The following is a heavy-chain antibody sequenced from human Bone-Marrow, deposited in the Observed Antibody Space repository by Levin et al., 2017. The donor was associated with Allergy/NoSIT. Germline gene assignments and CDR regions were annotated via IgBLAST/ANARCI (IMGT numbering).Heavy chain of an antibody. CDR1: GFTVSSNY. J-gene: IGHJ4*02. D-gene: IGHD1-7*01. CDR3: ARKPANYHFDY. V-gene: IGHV3-53*01. CDR2: IYSGGST. Sequence: GESLKISCAASGFTVSSNYMSWVRQAPGKGLEWVSVIYSGGSTYYADSVKGRFTISRDNSKNTLYLQMNSLRAEDTAVYYCARKPANYHFDYWGQGTLVTVSS.